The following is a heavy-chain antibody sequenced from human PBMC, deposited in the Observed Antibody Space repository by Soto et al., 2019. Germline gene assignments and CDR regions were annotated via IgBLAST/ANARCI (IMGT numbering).Heavy chain of an antibody. Sequence: ASVKVSCKASGGTFSSYAISWVRQAPGQGLEWMGGVIPIFGTANYAQKFQGRVTITADESTSTAYMELSSLRSEDTAVYYCARGARSSSCGYYYYGMDVWGQGTTVTVSS. CDR3: ARGARSSSCGYYYYGMDV. V-gene: IGHV1-69*13. D-gene: IGHD6-13*01. J-gene: IGHJ6*02. CDR1: GGTFSSYA. CDR2: VIPIFGTA.